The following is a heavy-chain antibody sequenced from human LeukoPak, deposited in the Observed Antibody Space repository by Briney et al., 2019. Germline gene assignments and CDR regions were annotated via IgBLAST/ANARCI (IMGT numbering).Heavy chain of an antibody. Sequence: SETLSVTCIVSGGSFTASSYYWGWVRQPPGKGLEWIGSIYYSGSTFYNPSLKSRLTISIDRTKPQFSLSLSSVTAADTAIYYCARVYGDYSTVAFWGQGTPVTVSS. D-gene: IGHD2-15*01. J-gene: IGHJ4*02. CDR1: GGSFTASSYY. V-gene: IGHV4-39*07. CDR2: IYYSGST. CDR3: ARVYGDYSTVAF.